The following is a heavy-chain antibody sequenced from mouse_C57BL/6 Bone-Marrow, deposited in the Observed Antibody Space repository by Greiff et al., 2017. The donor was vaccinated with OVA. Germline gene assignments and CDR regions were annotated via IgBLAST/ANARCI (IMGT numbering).Heavy chain of an antibody. V-gene: IGHV5-9-1*02. Sequence: EVQGVESGAGLVKPGGSLKLSCEASGFTFSSYAMSWVRQTPEKRLEWVAYISSGGDYINYADTVKGRFTITRDNARNTLYLQMSSLKSEDSAMYYCTREGGTRITYFDYWGQGTTLTVSS. CDR3: TREGGTRITYFDY. CDR2: ISSGGDYI. J-gene: IGHJ2*01. D-gene: IGHD2-4*01. CDR1: GFTFSSYA.